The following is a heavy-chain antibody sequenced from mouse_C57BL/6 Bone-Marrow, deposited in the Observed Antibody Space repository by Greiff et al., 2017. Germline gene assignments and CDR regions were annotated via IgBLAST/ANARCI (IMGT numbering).Heavy chain of an antibody. CDR2: IDPSDSDT. V-gene: IGHV1-52*01. J-gene: IGHJ3*01. D-gene: IGHD3-1*01. CDR3: ARAGRFAY. CDR1: GYTFTSYW. Sequence: QVQLQQPGAELVRPGSSVKLSCKASGYTFTSYWMHWVKQRPIQGLEWIGNIDPSDSDTHYNQKFKDKATLTVDKSSSTAYMQLSSLTSEDSAVYYCARAGRFAYWGQGTRVTVSA.